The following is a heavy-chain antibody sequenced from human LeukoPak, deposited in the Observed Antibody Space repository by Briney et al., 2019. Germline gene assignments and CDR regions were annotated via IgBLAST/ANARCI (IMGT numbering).Heavy chain of an antibody. CDR1: GYTFTSYA. CDR3: ARPIAAAASHYFDY. J-gene: IGHJ4*02. D-gene: IGHD6-13*01. Sequence: ASVKVSCKASGYTFTSYAMNWVRQAPGQGLEWMGWINTNTGNPTYAQGFTGRFVFSLDTSVSTAYLQISSLKAEDTAVYYCARPIAAAASHYFDYWGQGTLVTVSS. V-gene: IGHV7-4-1*02. CDR2: INTNTGNP.